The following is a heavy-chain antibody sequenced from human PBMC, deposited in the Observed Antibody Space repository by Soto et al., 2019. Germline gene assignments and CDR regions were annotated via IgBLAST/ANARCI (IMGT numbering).Heavy chain of an antibody. D-gene: IGHD6-13*01. CDR2: ISAYNGNT. J-gene: IGHJ3*02. CDR3: ARGLIAAAGKNDAFDI. V-gene: IGHV1-18*01. Sequence: ASVKVSCKASGYTFTSYGISWVRQAPGQGLEWMGWISAYNGNTNYAQKFQGRVTITADESTSTAYMELSSLRSEDTAVYYCARGLIAAAGKNDAFDIWGQGTMVTVSS. CDR1: GYTFTSYG.